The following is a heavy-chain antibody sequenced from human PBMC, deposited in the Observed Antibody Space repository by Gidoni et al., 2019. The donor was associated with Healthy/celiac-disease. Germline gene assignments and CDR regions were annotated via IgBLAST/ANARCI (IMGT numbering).Heavy chain of an antibody. Sequence: EVQLVESGGGLVQPGGSLRLSCAASGFTFSSYAMSWVRQAPGKGLEWFSAISGSGGSTYYADSVKGRFTISRDNSKNTLYLQMNSLRAEDTAVYYCAKVGNSGWFGLHYFDYWGQGTLVTVSS. J-gene: IGHJ4*02. CDR3: AKVGNSGWFGLHYFDY. V-gene: IGHV3-23*04. D-gene: IGHD6-19*01. CDR2: ISGSGGST. CDR1: GFTFSSYA.